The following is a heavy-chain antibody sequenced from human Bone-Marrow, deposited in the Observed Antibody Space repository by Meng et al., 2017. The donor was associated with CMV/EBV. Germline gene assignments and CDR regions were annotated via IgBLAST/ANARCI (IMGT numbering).Heavy chain of an antibody. Sequence: ASVKVSCKASGYTFTGYYMHWVRQAPGQGPEWMGWISANNGDTASVPKFQGRITMATETSTSTAYMELKSLRSDDTAVHYCARKPQGRALDYWGQGTLVTVSS. CDR2: ISANNGDT. V-gene: IGHV1-18*04. CDR1: GYTFTGYY. J-gene: IGHJ4*02. CDR3: ARKPQGRALDY.